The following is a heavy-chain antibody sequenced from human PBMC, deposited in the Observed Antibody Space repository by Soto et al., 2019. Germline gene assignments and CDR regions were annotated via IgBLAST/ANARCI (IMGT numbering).Heavy chain of an antibody. Sequence: SETLSLTCTVSGGSISGISYYRGWIRQPPGKGLEWIGSIYLSGSTYYNPSLKSRVTISVDTSKNQFSLKLSSVTAADTAVYYCARGLVPHDYWGQGTLVTVSS. CDR1: GGSISGISYY. CDR3: ARGLVPHDY. CDR2: IYLSGST. J-gene: IGHJ4*02. D-gene: IGHD6-6*01. V-gene: IGHV4-39*01.